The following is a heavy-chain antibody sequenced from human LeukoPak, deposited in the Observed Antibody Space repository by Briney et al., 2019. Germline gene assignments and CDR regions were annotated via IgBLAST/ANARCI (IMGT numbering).Heavy chain of an antibody. D-gene: IGHD2-21*01. CDR2: ISHVSNAL. J-gene: IGHJ6*03. Sequence: GGSLRLSCSASVFNFIDYSMAWVRQSPGKGLEWVAYISHVSNALYYGDSVKGRFTISRDNSKDTLYLQMDNLRADDTAVYYCAKHLGSHSYLFYYMDVWGKGISVIVSS. CDR1: VFNFIDYS. CDR3: AKHLGSHSYLFYYMDV. V-gene: IGHV3-48*01.